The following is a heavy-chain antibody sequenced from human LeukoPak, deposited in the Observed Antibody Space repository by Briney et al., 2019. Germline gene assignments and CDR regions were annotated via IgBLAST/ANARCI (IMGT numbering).Heavy chain of an antibody. CDR3: TAEKNGSPHY. CDR1: RGSISSSTYY. Sequence: PSETLSLTCTVSRGSISSSTYYWRWVRQPPGKGLEWIASIYYTGSTYYNPSLKSRVTISLDMSKNEFSLTMSSVTAADTAVYFCTAEKNGSPHYWGQGTQVTVSS. V-gene: IGHV4-39*07. CDR2: IYYTGST. D-gene: IGHD2-8*01. J-gene: IGHJ4*02.